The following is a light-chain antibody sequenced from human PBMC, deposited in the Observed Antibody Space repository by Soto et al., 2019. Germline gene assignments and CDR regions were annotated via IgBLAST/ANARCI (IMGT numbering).Light chain of an antibody. Sequence: EIVLTQSPGTLSLSPGERATLSCRASQSVSSSYLDWYQQKPGQAPRLLIYGASSRATGIPDRFSGSGSGTDFPLTISRLEPEDFAVYYCQQSGSSPQTFGQGTKVEIK. V-gene: IGKV3-20*01. CDR1: QSVSSSY. CDR3: QQSGSSPQT. CDR2: GAS. J-gene: IGKJ1*01.